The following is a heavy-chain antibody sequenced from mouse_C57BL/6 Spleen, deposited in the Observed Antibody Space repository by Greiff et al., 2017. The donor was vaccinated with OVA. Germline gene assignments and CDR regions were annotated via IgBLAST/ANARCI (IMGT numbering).Heavy chain of an antibody. D-gene: IGHD2-5*01. CDR2: ISYDGSN. V-gene: IGHV3-6*01. CDR3: ARDSNVAWFAY. Sequence: ESGPGLVKPSQSLSLTCSVTGYSITSGYYWNWIRQFPGNKLEWMGYISYDGSNNYNPSLKNRISITRDTSKNQFFLKLNSVTTEDTATYYCARDSNVAWFAYWGQGTLVTVSA. J-gene: IGHJ3*01. CDR1: GYSITSGYY.